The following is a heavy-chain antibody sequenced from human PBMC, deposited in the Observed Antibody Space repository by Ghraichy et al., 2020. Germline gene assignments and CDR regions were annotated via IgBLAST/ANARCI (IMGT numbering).Heavy chain of an antibody. Sequence: GGSLRLSCAASGFTFDDYAINRVRQAPGQGLEWASGISWNSGSIGYADSVKGRFTISRDNAKNSLYLQMNSLRAEDTALYYCAKDIREHYYDRRGPGWFDPWGQGSLVTVSS. CDR3: AKDIREHYYDRRGPGWFDP. CDR2: ISWNSGSI. D-gene: IGHD3-22*01. CDR1: GFTFDDYA. V-gene: IGHV3-9*01. J-gene: IGHJ5*02.